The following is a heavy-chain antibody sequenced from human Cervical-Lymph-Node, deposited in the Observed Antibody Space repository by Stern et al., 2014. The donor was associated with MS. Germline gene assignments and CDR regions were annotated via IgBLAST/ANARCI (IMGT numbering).Heavy chain of an antibody. J-gene: IGHJ1*01. V-gene: IGHV4-34*01. CDR1: GGSITSGTHY. CDR2: INESGFT. CDR3: ARGRRGWGNTFGSTWGDH. Sequence: QVQLQQWGAGLLKPSETLSLTCTVSGGSITSGTHYWGWVRQSPGKALEWIGEINESGFTNYKSSLKSRVTISIDTSRNQFSLRLSAVTAADSAIYYCARGRRGWGNTFGSTWGDHWGQGTPVTVSS. D-gene: IGHD3-16*01.